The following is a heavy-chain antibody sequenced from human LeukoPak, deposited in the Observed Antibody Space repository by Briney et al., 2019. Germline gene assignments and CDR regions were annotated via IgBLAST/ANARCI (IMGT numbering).Heavy chain of an antibody. CDR3: ARLSGYVSYYYYGMDV. J-gene: IGHJ6*02. V-gene: IGHV4-59*12. CDR1: GGSISSYY. CDR2: IYHSGST. D-gene: IGHD5-12*01. Sequence: SETLSLTCTVSGGSISSYYWSWIRQPPGKGLEWIGGIYHSGSTNYNPSLKSRVTISVDKSKNQFSLKLSSVTAADTAVYYCARLSGYVSYYYYGMDVWGQGTTVTVSS.